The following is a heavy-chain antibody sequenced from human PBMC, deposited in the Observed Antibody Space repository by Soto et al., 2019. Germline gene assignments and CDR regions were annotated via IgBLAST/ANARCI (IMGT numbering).Heavy chain of an antibody. Sequence: ASGKVSCKASGYTLTSYAMHWVRPAPGQRLEWMGWINAGNGDTKYSQKFQGRVTITRDTSASTAYMELRSLRSEDTAVYYCARYLIVLMVYAIEDYYYGMDVWGQGTTVPVSS. D-gene: IGHD2-8*01. J-gene: IGHJ6*02. CDR1: GYTLTSYA. V-gene: IGHV1-3*01. CDR3: ARYLIVLMVYAIEDYYYGMDV. CDR2: INAGNGDT.